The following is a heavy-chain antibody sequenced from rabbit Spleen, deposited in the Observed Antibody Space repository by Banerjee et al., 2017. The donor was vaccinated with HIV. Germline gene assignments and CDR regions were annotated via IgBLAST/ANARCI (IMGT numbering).Heavy chain of an antibody. V-gene: IGHV1S40*01. CDR3: ARDAGRGDYIDGVFNL. CDR1: GFSFSSTYY. Sequence: QSLEESGGDLVKPEGSLTLTCTASGFSFSSTYYMCWVRQAPGKGLECIACIYADSSGSTYYASWAKGRFTISKTSSTTVTLEMTSLTAADTATYFCARDAGRGDYIDGVFNLWGPGTLVTVS. D-gene: IGHD8-1*01. J-gene: IGHJ4*01. CDR2: IYADSSGST.